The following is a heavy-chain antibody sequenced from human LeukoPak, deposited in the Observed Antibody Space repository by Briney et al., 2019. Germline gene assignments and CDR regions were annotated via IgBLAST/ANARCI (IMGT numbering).Heavy chain of an antibody. Sequence: SETLSLTCTVSGGSISSYYWGWIRQPPGKGLEWIGSIYYSGSTYYNPSLKSRVTISVDTSKNQFSLKLSSVTAADTAVYYCAGVVVVAATIDYWGQGTLVTVSS. CDR2: IYYSGST. CDR3: AGVVVVAATIDY. CDR1: GGSISSYY. V-gene: IGHV4-39*01. J-gene: IGHJ4*02. D-gene: IGHD2-15*01.